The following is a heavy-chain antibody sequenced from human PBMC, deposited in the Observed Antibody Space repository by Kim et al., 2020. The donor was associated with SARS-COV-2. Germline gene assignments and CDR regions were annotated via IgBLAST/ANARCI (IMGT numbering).Heavy chain of an antibody. Sequence: NYAKKFQERVTMTRDMSTSTAYMELSSLRSEDTAVYYCAADSSGYYDAFDIWGQGTMVTVSS. V-gene: IGHV1-58*01. J-gene: IGHJ3*02. CDR3: AADSSGYYDAFDI. D-gene: IGHD3-22*01.